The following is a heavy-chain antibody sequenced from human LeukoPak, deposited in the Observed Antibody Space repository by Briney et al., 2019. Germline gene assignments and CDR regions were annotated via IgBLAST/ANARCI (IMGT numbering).Heavy chain of an antibody. J-gene: IGHJ4*02. Sequence: GGSLRLSCAASGFTFSSYSMNWVRQAPGKGLEWVSYISSSSSTIYYADSVKGRFTISRDNAKNSLYLQMNSLRAEDTAVYYCARPEDSGSYYNPLGYWGQGTLVTVSS. CDR1: GFTFSSYS. CDR2: ISSSSSTI. V-gene: IGHV3-48*04. CDR3: ARPEDSGSYYNPLGY. D-gene: IGHD3-10*01.